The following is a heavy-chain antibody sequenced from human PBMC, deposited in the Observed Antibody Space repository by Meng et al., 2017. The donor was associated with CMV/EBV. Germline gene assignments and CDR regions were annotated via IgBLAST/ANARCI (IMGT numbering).Heavy chain of an antibody. J-gene: IGHJ4*02. Sequence: ETISLTCTVPGGSISSHVWSWIRQPAGKGLEWIGRIYSSGSTNYNPSLKSRVTMSVDTSKNQYSLQLNSVTAADTAVYYCASLGGGYWGQGTLVTVSS. CDR3: ASLGGGY. CDR2: IYSSGST. D-gene: IGHD3-16*01. CDR1: GGSISSHV. V-gene: IGHV4-4*07.